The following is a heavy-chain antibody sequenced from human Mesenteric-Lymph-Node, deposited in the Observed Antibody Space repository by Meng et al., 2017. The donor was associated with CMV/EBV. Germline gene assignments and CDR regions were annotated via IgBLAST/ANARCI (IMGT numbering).Heavy chain of an antibody. CDR2: INHSGST. Sequence: GSLRLSGAVYGGSFSGYYWSWIRQPPGKGLEWIGEINHSGSTNYNPSLKSRVTISVDTSKNQFSLKLSSVTAADTAVYYCARGRVNGAIFGVVRTIFDYWGQGTLVTVSS. CDR3: ARGRVNGAIFGVVRTIFDY. CDR1: GGSFSGYY. J-gene: IGHJ4*02. V-gene: IGHV4-34*01. D-gene: IGHD3-3*01.